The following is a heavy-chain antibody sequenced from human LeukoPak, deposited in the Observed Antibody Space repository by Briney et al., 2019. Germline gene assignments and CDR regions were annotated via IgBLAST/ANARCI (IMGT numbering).Heavy chain of an antibody. CDR2: INHSGST. J-gene: IGHJ3*02. Sequence: SETLSLTCAVYGGSFSGYYWSWIRQPPGKGLEWNGEINHSGSTNYNPSLKSRVTISVDASKNQFSLKLSSVTAADTAVYYCATYDYYDSSGSLGNAFDIWGQGTMVTVSS. D-gene: IGHD3-22*01. CDR1: GGSFSGYY. CDR3: ATYDYYDSSGSLGNAFDI. V-gene: IGHV4-34*01.